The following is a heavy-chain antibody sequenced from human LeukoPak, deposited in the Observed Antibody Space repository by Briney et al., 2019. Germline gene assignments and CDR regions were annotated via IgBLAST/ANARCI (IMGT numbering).Heavy chain of an antibody. V-gene: IGHV3-23*01. CDR2: ISPAGDST. CDR1: GFTFSDYS. Sequence: GGSLRLSCAASGFTFSDYSMSGVRQAPGAGLEWVSAISPAGDSTTDADSVKGRFTISRDNSKSTLYLQMHGLTAEDTALYYCARRLVTAGVTDFFDYWGHGTLVSVSS. J-gene: IGHJ4*01. D-gene: IGHD6-13*01. CDR3: ARRLVTAGVTDFFDY.